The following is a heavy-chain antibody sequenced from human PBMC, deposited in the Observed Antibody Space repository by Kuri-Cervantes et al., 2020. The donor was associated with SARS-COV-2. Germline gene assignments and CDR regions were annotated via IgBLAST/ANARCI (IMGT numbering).Heavy chain of an antibody. CDR3: AKDTYYYGSGRSRFYGMDV. V-gene: IGHV3-30*18. CDR1: GFTFSSYC. D-gene: IGHD3-10*01. Sequence: GGSLRLSCAASGFTFSSYCMHWVRQAPGKGLEWVAVISYDGSNKYYADSVKGRFTISRDNSKNTLYLQMNSLRAEDTAVYYCAKDTYYYGSGRSRFYGMDVWGQGPTVTVSS. CDR2: ISYDGSNK. J-gene: IGHJ6*02.